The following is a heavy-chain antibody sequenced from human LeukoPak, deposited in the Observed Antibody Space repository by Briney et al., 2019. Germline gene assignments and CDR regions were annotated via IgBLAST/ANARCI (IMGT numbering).Heavy chain of an antibody. Sequence: GRSLRLSCAASGFTFSTSPMNWVRQAPGKGLEWVSYISSSSSIYYADSVRGRFTISRDNAKNSLYLQMNSLRDEDTALYYCVRGGVGATTGFDYWGQGALVTVAS. D-gene: IGHD1-26*01. CDR2: ISSSSSI. J-gene: IGHJ4*02. CDR3: VRGGVGATTGFDY. V-gene: IGHV3-48*02. CDR1: GFTFSTSP.